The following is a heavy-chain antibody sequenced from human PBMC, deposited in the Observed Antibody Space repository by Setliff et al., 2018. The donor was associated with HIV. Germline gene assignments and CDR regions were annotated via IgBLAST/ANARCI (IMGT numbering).Heavy chain of an antibody. CDR1: GGSFSGYS. D-gene: IGHD6-13*01. Sequence: LSLTCAVYGGSFSGYSWTWIRQPPGKGLEWIGEIDHSGSTNYNPSLKSRVTISVDKSKNQFSLKLNSVTAADTAVYYCARGVAAAGLWGKGTTVTVSS. CDR3: ARGVAAAGL. CDR2: IDHSGST. V-gene: IGHV4-34*01. J-gene: IGHJ6*04.